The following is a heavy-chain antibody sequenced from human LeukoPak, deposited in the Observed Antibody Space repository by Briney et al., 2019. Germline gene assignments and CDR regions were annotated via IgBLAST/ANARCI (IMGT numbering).Heavy chain of an antibody. CDR3: VRDPYYDFWSGVFDP. J-gene: IGHJ5*02. Sequence: ASVKVSCKASGYTFTGYYMHWVRQAPGQGLEWMGWINPNSGGTNYAQKFQGRVTMTRDTSISTAYMELSRLRSDDTAVYYCVRDPYYDFWSGVFDPWGQGTLVTVSS. V-gene: IGHV1-2*02. D-gene: IGHD3-3*01. CDR2: INPNSGGT. CDR1: GYTFTGYY.